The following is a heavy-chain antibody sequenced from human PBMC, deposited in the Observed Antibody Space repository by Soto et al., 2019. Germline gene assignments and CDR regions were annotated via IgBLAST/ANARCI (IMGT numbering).Heavy chain of an antibody. CDR2: IYWDDDK. Sequence: QITLKESGPTLVKPTQTLTLTCTFSGFSLSTSGVGVGWIRQPPGKALEWLALIYWDDDKLYSPSLKSRLTNPKNATKKQVVLTMTTMNSVDTATYYRARLLVLWLRWEHYFDYWGQGTLVTVSS. V-gene: IGHV2-5*02. CDR1: GFSLSTSGVG. D-gene: IGHD5-18*01. CDR3: ARLLVLWLRWEHYFDY. J-gene: IGHJ4*02.